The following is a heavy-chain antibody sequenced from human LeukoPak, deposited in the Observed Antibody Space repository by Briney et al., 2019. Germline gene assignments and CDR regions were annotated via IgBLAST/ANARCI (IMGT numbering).Heavy chain of an antibody. Sequence: GGSLRLSCAASGFTFSSYGMHWVRQAPGKGLEGVAVIWYDGSSKYYADSVKGRFTLSRDNSKNTLYLKMNSLRAGDTAVYYCAKASRYSSSTSCPYYYYYYYMDVWGKGTTVTVSS. CDR2: IWYDGSSK. V-gene: IGHV3-33*06. D-gene: IGHD2-2*01. J-gene: IGHJ6*03. CDR3: AKASRYSSSTSCPYYYYYYYMDV. CDR1: GFTFSSYG.